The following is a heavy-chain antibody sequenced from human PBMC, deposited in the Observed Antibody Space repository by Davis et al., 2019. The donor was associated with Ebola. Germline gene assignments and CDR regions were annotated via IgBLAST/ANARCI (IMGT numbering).Heavy chain of an antibody. CDR2: INPKSGVT. Sequence: AASVKVSCKASGYTFTGYHSHWVRQAPGQGLQWMGWINPKSGVTEYAQKFQGRVTMTRDTSINTAYMELGGLTSDDTAVYYCARGSVAGTWHYGMAVWGQGTTVTVSS. J-gene: IGHJ6*02. CDR3: ARGSVAGTWHYGMAV. CDR1: GYTFTGYH. D-gene: IGHD6-19*01. V-gene: IGHV1-2*02.